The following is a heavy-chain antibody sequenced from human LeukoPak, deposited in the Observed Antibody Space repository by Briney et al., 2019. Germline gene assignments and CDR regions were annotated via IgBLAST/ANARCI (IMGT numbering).Heavy chain of an antibody. CDR2: ISYDGSNK. CDR1: GFTFSEYS. J-gene: IGHJ6*02. CDR3: AKAQYCSSTSCNYYDMDV. Sequence: GGSLRLSCAASGFTFSEYSMNWVRQAPGKGLEWVAVISYDGSNKYYADSVKGRFTISRDNSKNTLYLQMHSLRAEDTAVYYCAKAQYCSSTSCNYYDMDVWGQGTTVTVSS. D-gene: IGHD2-2*01. V-gene: IGHV3-30*18.